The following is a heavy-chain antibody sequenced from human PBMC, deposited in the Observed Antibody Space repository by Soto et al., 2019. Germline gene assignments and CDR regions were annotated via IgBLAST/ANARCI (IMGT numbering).Heavy chain of an antibody. J-gene: IGHJ4*02. D-gene: IGHD5-18*01. CDR1: GGSISGNHW. Sequence: QVHLQESGPGLVKPSGTLSLTCAVSGGSISGNHWWTWVRQPPGKGLEWIGEIDHSGTTNYNPSLKSRVTISVDTSKNQFSLRLTSVTAADTAVYYCARHYLGYSCSPGGYWGQGTLVTVSS. CDR3: ARHYLGYSCSPGGY. CDR2: IDHSGTT. V-gene: IGHV4-4*02.